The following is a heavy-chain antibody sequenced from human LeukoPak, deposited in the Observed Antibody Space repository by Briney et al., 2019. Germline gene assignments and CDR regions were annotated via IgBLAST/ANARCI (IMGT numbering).Heavy chain of an antibody. CDR1: GGSIGSFF. V-gene: IGHV4-59*01. J-gene: IGHJ5*02. CDR3: ARSRGGYGDYGSWFDP. Sequence: SETLSLTCTVSGGSIGSFFWSWIRQPPGKALEWIGYIHYSGSTKYNPSLKSRVTISVDTSENQFSLTLNSVTAADTAVYYGARSRGGYGDYGSWFDPWGQGILVTVSS. CDR2: IHYSGST. D-gene: IGHD4-17*01.